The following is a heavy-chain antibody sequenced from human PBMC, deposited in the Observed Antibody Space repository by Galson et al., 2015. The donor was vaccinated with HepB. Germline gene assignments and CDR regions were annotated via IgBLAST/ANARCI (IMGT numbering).Heavy chain of an antibody. D-gene: IGHD1-1*01. V-gene: IGHV3-21*01. Sequence: SLRLSCAASGFTFSSYSMNWVRQAPGKGLEWVSSISSSSSYIYYADSVKGRFAISRDNAKNSLYLQMNSLRAENTAVYYCARSGWNDDHFDYWGQGTLVTVSS. CDR1: GFTFSSYS. CDR2: ISSSSSYI. CDR3: ARSGWNDDHFDY. J-gene: IGHJ4*02.